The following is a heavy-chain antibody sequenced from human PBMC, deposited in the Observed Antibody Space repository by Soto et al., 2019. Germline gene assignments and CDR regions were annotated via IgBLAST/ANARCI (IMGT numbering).Heavy chain of an antibody. CDR2: ISHSGIT. CDR3: ARVRYDRSGFDH. D-gene: IGHD3-22*01. V-gene: IGHV4-4*02. CDR1: GDSISRSHW. J-gene: IGHJ4*02. Sequence: QVQLQESGPGLVRPSGALSVTCAVSGDSISRSHWWSWVRQSPGKGLEWIGEISHSGITNYNPSLKSRVTISGDKSKKQLSLKLTSVTAAGTAVSYCARVRYDRSGFDHWGQGTLVSVSS.